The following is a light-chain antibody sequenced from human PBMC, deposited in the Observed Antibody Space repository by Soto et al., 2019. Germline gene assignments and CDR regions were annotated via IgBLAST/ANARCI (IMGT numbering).Light chain of an antibody. J-gene: IGKJ1*01. CDR1: QGISSTS. V-gene: IGKV3-20*01. Sequence: EIVLTQSPGTLSLSPGERATLSCRASQGISSTSLAWYQQKPGQAPRLLIYGGSSRATGIPDRFSGSGSGTDVNLSISRLEPEDFAVYYCQQYGSAPPWMFGQGTKVEIK. CDR3: QQYGSAPPWM. CDR2: GGS.